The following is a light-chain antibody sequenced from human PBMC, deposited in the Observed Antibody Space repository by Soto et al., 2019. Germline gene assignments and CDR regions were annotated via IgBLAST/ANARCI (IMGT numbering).Light chain of an antibody. CDR1: QNIERY. Sequence: DIQMTQSPSSLSASIGDTITISCRASQNIERYLNWYQQKEGRAPQLLMFAAANLESGVPSRFRGSGSGTDLTLTISSLQPEDFATYYCQQTHSTIHSFGQGTKV. CDR3: QQTHSTIHS. J-gene: IGKJ2*01. CDR2: AAA. V-gene: IGKV1-39*01.